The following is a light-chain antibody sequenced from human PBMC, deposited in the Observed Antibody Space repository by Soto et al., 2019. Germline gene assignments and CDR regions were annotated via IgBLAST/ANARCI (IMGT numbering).Light chain of an antibody. CDR2: EVH. CDR1: SSDVGDYNY. Sequence: QSALTQPASVSGSPGQSITISCTGTSSDVGDYNYVSWYQQHPAKAPKLMIYEVHNLPSGVSNRFSGSKSGNTASLTISGLQAYDEAVYYCRSYTSTSTYVFGTGTKVTVL. CDR3: RSYTSTSTYV. V-gene: IGLV2-14*01. J-gene: IGLJ1*01.